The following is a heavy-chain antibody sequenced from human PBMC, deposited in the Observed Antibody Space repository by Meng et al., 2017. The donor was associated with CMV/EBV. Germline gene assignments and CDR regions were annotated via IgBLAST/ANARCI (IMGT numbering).Heavy chain of an antibody. D-gene: IGHD6-19*01. Sequence: GESLKISCAASEFTFSSYWMHWVRQAPGKGLVWVSRINSDGSSTSYADSVKGRFTISRDNAKNTLYLQMNSLRAEDTAVYYCARDGPNGIAVAGGDIWGQGTMVTVSS. J-gene: IGHJ3*02. CDR2: INSDGSST. CDR3: ARDGPNGIAVAGGDI. V-gene: IGHV3-74*01. CDR1: EFTFSSYW.